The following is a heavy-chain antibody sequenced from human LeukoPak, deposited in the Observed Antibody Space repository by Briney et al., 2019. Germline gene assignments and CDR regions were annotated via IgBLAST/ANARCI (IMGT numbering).Heavy chain of an antibody. CDR3: ARGGGGYSWYFDL. CDR1: LGSISSGGYY. V-gene: IGHV4-31*03. J-gene: IGHJ2*01. Sequence: SETLSLTCTVSLGSISSGGYYWRWIRQHPGKGLEWLGYIYHSGSNYYPPSLKNRVTISVATSKNQFSLRLSSVTAVDTAVYYCARGGGGYSWYFDLWGRGTLVTVSS. D-gene: IGHD5-12*01. CDR2: IYHSGSN.